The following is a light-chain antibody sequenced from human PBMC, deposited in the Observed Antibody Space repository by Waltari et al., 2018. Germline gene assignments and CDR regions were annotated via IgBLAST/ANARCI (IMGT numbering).Light chain of an antibody. CDR2: WAS. CDR1: QSVLYSSNNKNY. J-gene: IGKJ4*01. CDR3: QQYDASPLT. Sequence: DIVMTQSPDSLAVSLGERATINCKSSQSVLYSSNNKNYLAWYRQKAGKPPKLLIYWASTRASGVPDRFSGSGSGTDFTLTISSLQAEDEAVYYCQQYDASPLTFGGGTKVEIK. V-gene: IGKV4-1*01.